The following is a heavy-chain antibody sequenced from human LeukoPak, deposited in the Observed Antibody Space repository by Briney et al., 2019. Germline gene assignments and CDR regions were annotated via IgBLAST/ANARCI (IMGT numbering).Heavy chain of an antibody. D-gene: IGHD3-10*01. V-gene: IGHV3-23*01. J-gene: IGHJ4*02. Sequence: GGSLRLSCAASGFTFSSYAMTWVRQAPGKGLEWVSAISGSGGSIDYADSVKGRFFISRDNFKNTLYLQMNSLRAEDTAVYYCAKPPYGSGSDYNILSFDYWGQGTLVTVSS. CDR1: GFTFSSYA. CDR2: ISGSGGSI. CDR3: AKPPYGSGSDYNILSFDY.